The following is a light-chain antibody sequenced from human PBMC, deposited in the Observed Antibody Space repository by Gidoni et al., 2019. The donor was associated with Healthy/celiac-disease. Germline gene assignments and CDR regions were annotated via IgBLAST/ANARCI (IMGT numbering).Light chain of an antibody. CDR3: QQYNNWPPLIT. Sequence: EIVMTQSPATLSVSPGERATLSCRASQSVSSNLAWYQQKPGQAPRLLIYGASTRATGIPARFSCSGSGTEFTLTISSLQSEDFAVYYCQQYNNWPPLITFGPGTKVDIK. CDR2: GAS. CDR1: QSVSSN. J-gene: IGKJ3*01. V-gene: IGKV3-15*01.